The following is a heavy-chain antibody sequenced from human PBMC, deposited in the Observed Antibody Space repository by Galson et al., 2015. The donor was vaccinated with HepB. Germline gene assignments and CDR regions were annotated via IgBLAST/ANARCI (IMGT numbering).Heavy chain of an antibody. CDR3: ARLPSTGDSSGWYDY. V-gene: IGHV1-46*01. Sequence: SVKVSCKASGYTFISYYMHWVRQAPGQGLEWMGRINPSDGSTSYAQKFQGRITMTRDTSTTTVYMELSSLTSEDTAVYYCARLPSTGDSSGWYDYWGQGTLVTVSS. CDR1: GYTFISYY. J-gene: IGHJ4*02. D-gene: IGHD6-19*01. CDR2: INPSDGST.